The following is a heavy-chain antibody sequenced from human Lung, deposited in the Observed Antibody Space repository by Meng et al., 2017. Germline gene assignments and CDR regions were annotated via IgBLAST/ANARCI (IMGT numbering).Heavy chain of an antibody. D-gene: IGHD2-15*01. CDR3: ARFETVGVATGDF. CDR2: ISSDGRYI. Sequence: EVQLVESGGGLVTPGGSLRLSCAASGFTFSNYSMNWVRQAPGKGLEWVSSISSDGRYIFYADSVKGRFTISRDNAKNSLYLQMNSLSPEDTAVFYCARFETVGVATGDFWGQGTLVTVSS. CDR1: GFTFSNYS. V-gene: IGHV3-21*01. J-gene: IGHJ4*02.